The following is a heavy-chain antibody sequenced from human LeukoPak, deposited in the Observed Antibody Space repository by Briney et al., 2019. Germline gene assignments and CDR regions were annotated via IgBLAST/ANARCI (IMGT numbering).Heavy chain of an antibody. CDR3: AKAAVVVAGRPAFDY. CDR1: GFTFSSYA. D-gene: IGHD2-15*01. CDR2: ISYDGSNK. Sequence: GGSLRLSCAASGFTFSSYAMHWVRQAPGKGLAWVAVISYDGSNKYYADSVKGRFTISRDNSKNTLYLQMNSLRAEDTAVYYCAKAAVVVAGRPAFDYWGQGTLVTVSS. J-gene: IGHJ4*02. V-gene: IGHV3-30*04.